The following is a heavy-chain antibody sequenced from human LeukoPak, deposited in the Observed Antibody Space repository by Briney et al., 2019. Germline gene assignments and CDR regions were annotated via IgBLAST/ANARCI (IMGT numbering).Heavy chain of an antibody. D-gene: IGHD3-3*01. V-gene: IGHV3-48*03. CDR1: QSIFSKYG. J-gene: IGHJ4*02. CDR3: ARLTIYDDTDY. Sequence: PGGSLRLSCTGSQSIFSKYGLNWVRQSPGKGLEWISSITRSGSNIDYADSVRGRFTISRDNAKNSLFLRMNSLRVEDTAVYYCARLTIYDDTDYCGQGTLVTVSS. CDR2: ITRSGSNI.